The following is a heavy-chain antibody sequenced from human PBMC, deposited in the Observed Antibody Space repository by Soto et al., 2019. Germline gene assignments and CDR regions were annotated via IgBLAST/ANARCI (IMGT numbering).Heavy chain of an antibody. J-gene: IGHJ4*02. CDR2: IYYSGST. CDR1: GGSISSSSYY. D-gene: IGHD5-12*01. Sequence: QLQLQESGPGLVKPSETLSLTCTVSGGSISSSSYYWGWIRQPPGKGLEWIGSIYYSGSTYYNPSLKSRVTISVDTSKNQFSLKLSFVTAADTAVYYCARLEHSGYDYVSYFDYWGQGSLVTVSS. V-gene: IGHV4-39*01. CDR3: ARLEHSGYDYVSYFDY.